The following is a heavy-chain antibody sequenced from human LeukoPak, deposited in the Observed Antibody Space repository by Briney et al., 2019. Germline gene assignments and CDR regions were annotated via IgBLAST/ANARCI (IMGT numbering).Heavy chain of an antibody. J-gene: IGHJ5*02. CDR3: ARVIAAAGLFDP. V-gene: IGHV3-30*04. Sequence: PGGSLRLSCAASGFTFSSYAMHWVRQAPGKGLEWVAVISYDGSNKYYADSVKGRFTISRDNSKNTLYLQMNSLRAEDTAVYYCARVIAAAGLFDPWGQGTLVTVSS. CDR2: ISYDGSNK. D-gene: IGHD6-13*01. CDR1: GFTFSSYA.